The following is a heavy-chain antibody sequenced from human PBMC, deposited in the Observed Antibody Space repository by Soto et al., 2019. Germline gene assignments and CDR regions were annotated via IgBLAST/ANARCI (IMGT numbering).Heavy chain of an antibody. D-gene: IGHD2-2*01. CDR3: ARRVYCISTSCLLRWLYYYGMDV. J-gene: IGHJ6*02. CDR2: IWYDGSNK. V-gene: IGHV3-30*19. Sequence: PGGSLRLSCAASGFTFSSYGMHWVRQAPGKGLEWVAVIWYDGSNKYYADSVKGRFTISRDNSKNTLYLQMNSLRAEDTAVYYCARRVYCISTSCLLRWLYYYGMDVWGQGITVTVSS. CDR1: GFTFSSYG.